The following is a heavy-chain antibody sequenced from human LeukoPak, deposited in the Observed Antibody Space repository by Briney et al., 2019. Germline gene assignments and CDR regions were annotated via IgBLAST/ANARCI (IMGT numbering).Heavy chain of an antibody. CDR1: GFTFSNAW. V-gene: IGHV3-7*01. D-gene: IGHD2/OR15-2a*01. CDR2: IKQDGSET. J-gene: IGHJ4*02. CDR3: AREGNRRSFDY. Sequence: PGGSLRLSCAASGFTFSNAWMSWVRQAPGKGLEWVANIKQDGSETYYVESVTGRFTISRDNAKNSLSLQMNSLRAEDTAVYYCAREGNRRSFDYWGQGTLVTVSS.